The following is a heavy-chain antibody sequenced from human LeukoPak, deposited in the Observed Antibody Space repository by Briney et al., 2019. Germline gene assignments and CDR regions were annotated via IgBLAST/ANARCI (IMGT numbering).Heavy chain of an antibody. V-gene: IGHV4-61*02. CDR3: ARDLQGEGGDAFDI. CDR1: GGSISSGSYY. CDR2: IYTSGST. D-gene: IGHD1-26*01. Sequence: ASETLSLTCTVSGGSISSGSYYWSWIRQPAGKGLEWIGRIYTSGSTNYNPSLKSRVTISVDTSKNQFSLKLSSVTAADTAVYYCARDLQGEGGDAFDIWGQGTMVTVSS. J-gene: IGHJ3*02.